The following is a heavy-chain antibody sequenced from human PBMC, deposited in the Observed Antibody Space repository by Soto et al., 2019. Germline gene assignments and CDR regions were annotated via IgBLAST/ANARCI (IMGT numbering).Heavy chain of an antibody. Sequence: GASVKVSCKASGGTFSSYAISWVRQAPGQGLEWMGGIIPIFGTANYAQKFQGRVTITADESTSTAYMELSSLRSEDTAVYYCARDLYYYDSSGYVRIAFDIWGQGTMVTVSS. J-gene: IGHJ3*02. CDR3: ARDLYYYDSSGYVRIAFDI. V-gene: IGHV1-69*13. D-gene: IGHD3-22*01. CDR1: GGTFSSYA. CDR2: IIPIFGTA.